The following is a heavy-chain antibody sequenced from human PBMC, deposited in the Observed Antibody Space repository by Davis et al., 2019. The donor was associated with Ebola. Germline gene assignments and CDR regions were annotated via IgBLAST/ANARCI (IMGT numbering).Heavy chain of an antibody. Sequence: GESLKISCAASGFTFSSYSMNWVRQAPGKGLEWVSSISSSSSYIYYADSVKGRFTISRDNAKNSLYLQMNSLRAEDTAVYYCTRRDGGDQVWGQGTLVTVSS. D-gene: IGHD2-21*02. CDR2: ISSSSSYI. V-gene: IGHV3-21*01. CDR1: GFTFSSYS. CDR3: TRRDGGDQV. J-gene: IGHJ4*02.